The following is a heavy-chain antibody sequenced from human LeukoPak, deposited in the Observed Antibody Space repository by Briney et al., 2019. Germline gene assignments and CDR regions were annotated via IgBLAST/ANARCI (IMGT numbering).Heavy chain of an antibody. V-gene: IGHV1-69*04. Sequence: SVKVSCKASGYTFTSYAISWVRQAPGQGLEWMGRIIPILGIANYAQKFQGRVTITADKSTSTAYMELSSLRSEDTAVYYCAREPPYCSGGSCYFDYWGQGTLVTVSS. CDR3: AREPPYCSGGSCYFDY. CDR2: IIPILGIA. D-gene: IGHD2-15*01. J-gene: IGHJ4*02. CDR1: GYTFTSYA.